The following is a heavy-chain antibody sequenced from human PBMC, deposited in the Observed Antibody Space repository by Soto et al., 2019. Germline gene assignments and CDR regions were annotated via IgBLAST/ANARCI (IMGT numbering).Heavy chain of an antibody. V-gene: IGHV3-23*01. D-gene: IGHD3-10*01. J-gene: IGHJ4*02. CDR3: AKKSRFGEV. CDR2: ISGSGGST. Sequence: LKISCAASGFTFSSYAMSWVRQAPGKGLEWVSAISGSGGSTYYADSVKGRFTISRDNSKNTLYLQMNSLRAEDTAVYYCAKKSRFGEVWGQGTLVTVSS. CDR1: GFTFSSYA.